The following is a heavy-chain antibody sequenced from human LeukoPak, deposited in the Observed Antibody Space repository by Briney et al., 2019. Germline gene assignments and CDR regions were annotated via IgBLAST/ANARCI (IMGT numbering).Heavy chain of an antibody. CDR2: ISWNSGSI. J-gene: IGHJ4*02. V-gene: IGHV3-9*01. CDR3: AKAGGGYYDSSGYFDY. Sequence: PGGSLALACTASGFTLDEYAMSWRRQAPGKGLEWVSGISWNSGSIGYADSVKGRFTISRDNDKNSLYLQMNSLRAEDTALYYCAKAGGGYYDSSGYFDYWGQGTLVTVSS. CDR1: GFTLDEYA. D-gene: IGHD3-22*01.